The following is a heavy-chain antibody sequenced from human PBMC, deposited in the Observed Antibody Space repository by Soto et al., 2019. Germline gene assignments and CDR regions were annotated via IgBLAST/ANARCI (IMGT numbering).Heavy chain of an antibody. CDR1: GYTFTSYG. CDR3: ARDGKDIVLMVYAIPQNMDV. J-gene: IGHJ6*02. Sequence: ASVKVSCKASGYTFTSYGISWLRQAPGQGLEWMGWISAYNGNTNYAQKLQGRVTMTTDTSTSTAYMELRSLRSDDTAVYYCARDGKDIVLMVYAIPQNMDVWGQGTTVTVSS. CDR2: ISAYNGNT. D-gene: IGHD2-8*01. V-gene: IGHV1-18*01.